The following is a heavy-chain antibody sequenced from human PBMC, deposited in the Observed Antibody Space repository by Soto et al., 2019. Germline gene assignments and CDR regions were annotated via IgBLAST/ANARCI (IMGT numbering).Heavy chain of an antibody. D-gene: IGHD3-10*02. J-gene: IGHJ4*02. CDR1: GFIFSNSA. V-gene: IGHV3-30*15. CDR2: MSYDGSDT. Sequence: GGSLRLSCVGSGFIFSNSAMHWVRQTPGKGLEWVAFMSYDGSDTFYADSVKGRLTISRDNSKNTLFLHMSNLRAEDTAMYYCTIVRVADSALDHWGQGTLVTVSS. CDR3: TIVRVADSALDH.